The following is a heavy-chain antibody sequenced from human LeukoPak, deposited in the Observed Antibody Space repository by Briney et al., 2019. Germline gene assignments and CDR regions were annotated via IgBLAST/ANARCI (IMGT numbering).Heavy chain of an antibody. CDR1: GGSFSGYY. Sequence: PSETLSLTCAVYGGSFSGYYWSWIRQPPGKGLEWIGYIYYSGSTNYNPSLKSRVTISVDTSKNQFSLKLSSVTAADTAVYYCARVPIYDILTGHPYYFDYWGQGTLVTVSS. V-gene: IGHV4-59*01. D-gene: IGHD3-9*01. CDR3: ARVPIYDILTGHPYYFDY. J-gene: IGHJ4*02. CDR2: IYYSGST.